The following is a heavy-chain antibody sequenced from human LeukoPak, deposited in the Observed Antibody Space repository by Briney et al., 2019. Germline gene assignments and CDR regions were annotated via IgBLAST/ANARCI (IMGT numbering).Heavy chain of an antibody. CDR3: ARDRCSGNKCWRFFDY. CDR1: GFTFSSYA. D-gene: IGHD2-15*01. Sequence: PGGSLRLSCAASGFTFSSYAMHWVRQAPGRGLEYVSAVSSNGGSTYYANSVEGRFTISRDNSKNTLYLQMGSLRAEDMAVYYCARDRCSGNKCWRFFDYWGQGTLVIVSS. V-gene: IGHV3-64*01. J-gene: IGHJ4*02. CDR2: VSSNGGST.